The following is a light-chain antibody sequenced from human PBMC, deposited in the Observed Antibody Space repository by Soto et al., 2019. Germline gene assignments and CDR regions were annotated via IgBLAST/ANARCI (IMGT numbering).Light chain of an antibody. CDR2: KAS. V-gene: IGKV1-5*03. CDR1: QSISSW. J-gene: IGKJ1*01. CDR3: QHYNSYSEA. Sequence: IHMTQAPATLSASVLYRVTITCLASQSISSWLAWYQQKPGKAPKLLIYKASTLKSGVPSRFSGSGSGTEFTLTISSLQPDDFATYYCQHYNSYSEAFGQGTKV.